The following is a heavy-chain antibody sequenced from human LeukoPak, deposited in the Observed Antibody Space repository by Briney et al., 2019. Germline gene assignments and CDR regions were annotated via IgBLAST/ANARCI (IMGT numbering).Heavy chain of an antibody. V-gene: IGHV3-30*18. CDR3: AKDGHPYSYDSSGYPPFDY. CDR1: GFTFTTYG. D-gene: IGHD3-22*01. CDR2: ISFDGSDK. Sequence: GRSLRLSCAASGFTFTTYGMHWVRQAPGKGLEWVALISFDGSDKYYSDSVKGRFTISRDNSRNTLYLQMNSLRAEDTAVYYCAKDGHPYSYDSSGYPPFDYWGQGILVTVSS. J-gene: IGHJ4*02.